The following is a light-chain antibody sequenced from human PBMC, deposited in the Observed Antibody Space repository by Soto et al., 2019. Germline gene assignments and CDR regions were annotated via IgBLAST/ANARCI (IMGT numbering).Light chain of an antibody. CDR3: QQYKSYT. J-gene: IGKJ2*01. CDR1: QSVSSW. CDR2: DAS. Sequence: DIQMTQSPSTLSASVGDRVTITCRASQSVSSWLAWYQQKPGKAPKLLIYDASSLESGVPSRFSGSGSETELTLTVSSLQPDDFATYYCQQYKSYTFGQGTKMESK. V-gene: IGKV1-5*01.